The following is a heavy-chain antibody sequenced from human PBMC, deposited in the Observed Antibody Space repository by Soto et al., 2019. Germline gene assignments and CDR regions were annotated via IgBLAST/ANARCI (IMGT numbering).Heavy chain of an antibody. V-gene: IGHV1-69*01. J-gene: IGHJ5*02. D-gene: IGHD3-3*01. CDR2: IIPIFGTA. Sequence: QVQLVQSGAEVKKPGSSVKVSCKASGGTFSSYAISWVRQAPRQGLEWLGGIIPIFGTANYAQKFQGRVTITANESTSTAYIELSSLRSEDTAVYYCARDQVTIFGVVILNNCFAPWGQGTLVTVSS. CDR1: GGTFSSYA. CDR3: ARDQVTIFGVVILNNCFAP.